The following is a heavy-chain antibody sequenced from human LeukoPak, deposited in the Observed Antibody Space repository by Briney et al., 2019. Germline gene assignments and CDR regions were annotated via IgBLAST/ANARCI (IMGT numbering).Heavy chain of an antibody. V-gene: IGHV3-21*04. CDR1: GFTFSSYS. CDR3: AKGVAMGYYGSGSPVDY. Sequence: GGSLRLSCAASGFTFSSYSMNWVRQAPGKGLEWVSSISSSSNYIYYADSVKGRFTISRDNAKNSLYLQMNSLRADDTAVYYCAKGVAMGYYGSGSPVDYWGQGTLVTVSS. D-gene: IGHD3-10*01. J-gene: IGHJ4*02. CDR2: ISSSSNYI.